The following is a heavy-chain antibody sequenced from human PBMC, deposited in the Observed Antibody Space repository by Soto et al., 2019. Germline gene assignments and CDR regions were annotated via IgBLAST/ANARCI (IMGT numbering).Heavy chain of an antibody. Sequence: PSVKVSWKASGGTFRNSAFSLVRQAPGQGLEWMGGIMPIFRTPDYAQKFQGRVTITADESTSTTYMELSGLRSDDTAVYYCARDNDRPQLGGNYYYILDVWGHGTAVTVSS. CDR3: ARDNDRPQLGGNYYYILDV. CDR1: GGTFRNSA. D-gene: IGHD1-1*01. CDR2: IMPIFRTP. V-gene: IGHV1-69*13. J-gene: IGHJ6*02.